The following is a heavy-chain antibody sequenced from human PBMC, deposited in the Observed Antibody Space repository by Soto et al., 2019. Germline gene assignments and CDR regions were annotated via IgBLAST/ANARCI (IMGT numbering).Heavy chain of an antibody. D-gene: IGHD3-9*01. Sequence: GGSLRLSCAASGFTFEEYAMHWVRQVPGKGLEWVSGIGWNGGNIDYADSVKGRFTISRDNAKSSLYLQMNSLRADDSALYFCAKVLERTFDWASFDSWGQGTLVTVSS. J-gene: IGHJ4*02. CDR1: GFTFEEYA. CDR2: IGWNGGNI. V-gene: IGHV3-9*01. CDR3: AKVLERTFDWASFDS.